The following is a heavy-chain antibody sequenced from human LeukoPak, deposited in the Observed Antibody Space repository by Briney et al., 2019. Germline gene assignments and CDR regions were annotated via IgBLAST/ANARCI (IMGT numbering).Heavy chain of an antibody. CDR1: GYSFTSYW. V-gene: IGHV5-51*01. Sequence: GESLKISCKGSGYSFTSYWIVWVRQMPGKGLEWMGIIYPGDSDTRYSPSFQGQVTISADKSISTAYPQWSSLKASDSAMYYCAGQGSVYCSGGSCYSNWYFDLWGRGTLVTVSS. CDR3: AGQGSVYCSGGSCYSNWYFDL. D-gene: IGHD2-15*01. J-gene: IGHJ2*01. CDR2: IYPGDSDT.